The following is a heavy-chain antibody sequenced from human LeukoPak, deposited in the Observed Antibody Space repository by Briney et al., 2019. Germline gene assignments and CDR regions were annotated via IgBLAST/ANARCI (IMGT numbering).Heavy chain of an antibody. D-gene: IGHD4-17*01. J-gene: IGHJ6*02. Sequence: SETLSLTCSVSGGSISGYYWSWIRQPAEKGLEWIGSMDTSGSTDYNPSLKIRFTMSVDTSRNQLSLKLYSVTAVDTAVYYCVRDQGLTVSPYYYYYGMDVWGQGTTLTVSS. CDR2: MDTSGST. V-gene: IGHV4-4*07. CDR3: VRDQGLTVSPYYYYYGMDV. CDR1: GGSISGYY.